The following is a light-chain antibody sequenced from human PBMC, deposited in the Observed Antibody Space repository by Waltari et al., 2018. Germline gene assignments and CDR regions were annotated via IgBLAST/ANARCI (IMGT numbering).Light chain of an antibody. V-gene: IGLV2-14*01. CDR2: DVT. Sequence: QSALTQPASESGSPGQSITIPCTGTSSDIGGYNYFSWYQQYPGKAPKLMIYDVTNRPSGISNRFSGSKSGNTASLTISGLQGEDEADYYCSSYASSSTYVFGTGTKVTVL. CDR1: SSDIGGYNY. J-gene: IGLJ1*01. CDR3: SSYASSSTYV.